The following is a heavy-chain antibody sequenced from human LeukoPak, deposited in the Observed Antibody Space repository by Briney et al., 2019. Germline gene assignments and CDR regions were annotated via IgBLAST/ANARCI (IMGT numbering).Heavy chain of an antibody. V-gene: IGHV3-48*03. D-gene: IGHD5-24*01. J-gene: IGHJ5*02. CDR3: ARSFVEMATITLDP. CDR2: ISSSGSTI. Sequence: GGSLRLSCAASGFTFSSYEMNWVRQAPGKGLEWVSYISSSGSTIYYADSVKGRFTISRDNAKNSLYLQMNSLSAEDTAVYYCARSFVEMATITLDPWGQGTLVTVSS. CDR1: GFTFSSYE.